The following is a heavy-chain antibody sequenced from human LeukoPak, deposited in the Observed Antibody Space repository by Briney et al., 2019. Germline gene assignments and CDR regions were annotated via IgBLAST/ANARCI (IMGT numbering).Heavy chain of an antibody. Sequence: PGGSLRLSCAASGFTFSSYSMNWVRQAPGKGLECVSSISGSGSTYYADSVKGRFTISRDNSKSTVYLLMNSLRAEDTAVYYCAKDMQTTIWGQGTLVTVSS. CDR2: ISGSGST. D-gene: IGHD1-14*01. CDR3: AKDMQTTI. CDR1: GFTFSSYS. J-gene: IGHJ4*02. V-gene: IGHV3-23*01.